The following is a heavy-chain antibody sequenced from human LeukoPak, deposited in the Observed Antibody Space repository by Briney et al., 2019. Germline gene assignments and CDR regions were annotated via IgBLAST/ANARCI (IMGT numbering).Heavy chain of an antibody. J-gene: IGHJ4*02. CDR3: AKDSGYYTYDFDH. Sequence: PGGSLRLSCAASGFTFSSYGMHWVRQAPGKGLEWVAFIRYDESNKFYVDSVKGRFTISRDNSKNTLYLQMNSLRTEDTAVYYCAKDSGYYTYDFDHWGQGILVTVSS. CDR1: GFTFSSYG. D-gene: IGHD3-3*01. V-gene: IGHV3-30*02. CDR2: IRYDESNK.